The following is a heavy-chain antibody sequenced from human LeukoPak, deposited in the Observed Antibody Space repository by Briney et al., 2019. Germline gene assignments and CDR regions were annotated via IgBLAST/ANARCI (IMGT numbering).Heavy chain of an antibody. CDR3: AREGRARAARPGD. J-gene: IGHJ4*02. CDR1: GGSISSSYY. V-gene: IGHV4-39*07. Sequence: SETLSLTCTVSGGSISSSYYWGWIRQPPGKGLEWIGEINHSGSTNYNPSLKSRVTISVDTSKNQFSLKLSSVTAADTAVYYCAREGRARAARPGDWGQGTLVTVSS. D-gene: IGHD6-6*01. CDR2: INHSGST.